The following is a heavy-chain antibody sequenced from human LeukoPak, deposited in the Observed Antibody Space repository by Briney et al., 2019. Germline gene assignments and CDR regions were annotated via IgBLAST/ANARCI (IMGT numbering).Heavy chain of an antibody. Sequence: PSETLSLTCTVSGGSISSGDYYWSWIRQPPGKGLEWIGYIYYSGSTYYNPSLKSRVTISVDTSKNQFSLKLSSVTAADTAVYYCARADCGGDCYSFYYYYMDVWGKGTTVTVSS. CDR2: IYYSGST. CDR1: GGSISSGDYY. V-gene: IGHV4-30-4*08. J-gene: IGHJ6*03. D-gene: IGHD2-21*01. CDR3: ARADCGGDCYSFYYYYMDV.